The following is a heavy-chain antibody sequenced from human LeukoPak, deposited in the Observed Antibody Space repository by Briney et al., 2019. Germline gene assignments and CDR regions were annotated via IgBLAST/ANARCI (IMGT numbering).Heavy chain of an antibody. CDR3: AKYFLGGGWYYFDY. CDR1: GFTFSSYA. D-gene: IGHD6-19*01. Sequence: GGSLRPSCAASGFTFSSYAMSWVRQAPGKGLEWVSAISGSGGSTYYADSVKGRFTISRDNSKNTLYLQMNSLRAEDTAVYYCAKYFLGGGWYYFDYWGQGTLVTVSS. CDR2: ISGSGGST. J-gene: IGHJ4*02. V-gene: IGHV3-23*01.